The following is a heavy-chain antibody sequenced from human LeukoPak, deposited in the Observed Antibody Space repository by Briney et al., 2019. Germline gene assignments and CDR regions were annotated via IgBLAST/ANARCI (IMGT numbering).Heavy chain of an antibody. CDR2: IYNSVST. V-gene: IGHV4-39*02. CDR3: ARNSSSGWFDF. D-gene: IGHD6-19*01. Sequence: SETLSLTCTVSDDSISTPFYYWGWIRQPPGKGLEWIGSIYNSVSTFYNPSLKSRVTISIDTHRNHFSLRLTSVNVADTAVYYCARNSSSGWFDFWGQGILVTVSS. J-gene: IGHJ4*02. CDR1: DDSISTPFYY.